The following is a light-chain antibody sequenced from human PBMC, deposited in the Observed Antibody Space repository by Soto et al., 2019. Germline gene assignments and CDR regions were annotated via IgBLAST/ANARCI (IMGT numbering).Light chain of an antibody. CDR3: CSYAGSYTSYV. Sequence: QSALTQPRSVSGSPGQSVTISCPGTSSDVGGYNYVSWYQQHPGKAPKLMIYDVSKRPSGVPDRFSGSKSGNTASLTISGLQAEDEADYYCCSYAGSYTSYVFGTGTKLTVL. V-gene: IGLV2-11*01. CDR1: SSDVGGYNY. J-gene: IGLJ1*01. CDR2: DVS.